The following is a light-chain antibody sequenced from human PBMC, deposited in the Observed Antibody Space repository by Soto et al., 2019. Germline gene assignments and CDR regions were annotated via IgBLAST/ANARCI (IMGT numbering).Light chain of an antibody. J-gene: IGKJ3*01. V-gene: IGKV1-27*01. CDR2: AAS. CDR3: QKYNSAPT. Sequence: DLQMTQSPSSLSASVGDRVTITCRASQGISNYLAWYQQKPGKVPKLLIYAASTLQSGVPSRFSGSGSGTDFTLSISSLQPEDLATYYCQKYNSAPTFGPGTKVDIK. CDR1: QGISNY.